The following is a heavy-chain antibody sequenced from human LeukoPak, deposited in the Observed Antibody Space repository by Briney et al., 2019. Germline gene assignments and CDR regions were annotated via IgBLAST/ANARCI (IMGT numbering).Heavy chain of an antibody. CDR1: GGSINSINW. J-gene: IGHJ4*02. CDR3: TRNPRDGHTFDY. CDR2: MYHTGGF. V-gene: IGHV4-4*02. Sequence: SGTLSLTCAVSGGSINSINWWSWVRQPPGQGLEWIGEMYHTGGFNYNPSLKSRVTISLDKSQNQFSLRLSSVTAADTAVYYCTRNPRDGHTFDYWGQGTLVTVSS.